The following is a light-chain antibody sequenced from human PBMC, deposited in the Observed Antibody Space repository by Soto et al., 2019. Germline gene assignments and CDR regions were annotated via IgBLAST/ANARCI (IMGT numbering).Light chain of an antibody. CDR1: QGIGDTF. Sequence: EVVMRQSPATLSVSPVEGATLSCRASQGIGDTFAWYQHKPGQAPRLLIYGASNRATGIPDRFSGSGSGTDFTLTISRLEPEDFAVYYCQLYVDSPPRWTFGQGTKVDIK. J-gene: IGKJ1*01. CDR3: QLYVDSPPRWT. CDR2: GAS. V-gene: IGKV3-20*01.